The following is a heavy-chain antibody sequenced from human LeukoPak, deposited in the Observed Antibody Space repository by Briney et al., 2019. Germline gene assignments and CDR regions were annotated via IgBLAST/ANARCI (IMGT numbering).Heavy chain of an antibody. J-gene: IGHJ4*02. Sequence: PGGSLRLSCAASGFTFSSYAMSWVRQAPGKGLEWVSAISGSDGSTYYADSVKGRFTISRDNPKNTLYLQMNSLRAEDTAVYYCAKATTVITVFDYWGRGTLVTVSS. CDR3: AKATTVITVFDY. D-gene: IGHD4-17*01. CDR1: GFTFSSYA. V-gene: IGHV3-23*01. CDR2: ISGSDGST.